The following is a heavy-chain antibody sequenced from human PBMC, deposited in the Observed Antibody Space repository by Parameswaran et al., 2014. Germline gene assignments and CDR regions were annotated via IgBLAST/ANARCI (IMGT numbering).Heavy chain of an antibody. Sequence: WVRQAPGQGLEWMGIINPSGGSTSYAQKFQGRVTMTRDTSTSTVYMELSSLRSEDTAVYYCARALVGYSGYNYYYYYGMDVWGQGTTVTVSS. V-gene: IGHV1-46*01. CDR3: ARALVGYSGYNYYYYYGMDV. J-gene: IGHJ6*02. CDR2: INPSGGST. D-gene: IGHD5-12*01.